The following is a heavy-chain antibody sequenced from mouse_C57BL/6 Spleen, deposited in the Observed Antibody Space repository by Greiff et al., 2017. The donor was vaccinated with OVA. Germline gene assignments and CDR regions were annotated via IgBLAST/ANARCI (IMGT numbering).Heavy chain of an antibody. CDR2: ISYDGSN. CDR1: GYSITSGYY. D-gene: IGHD2-2*01. CDR3: ARGYYGYDGAWFAY. Sequence: EVQLQQSGPGLVKPSQSLSLTCSVTGYSITSGYYWNWIRQFPGNKLEWMGYISYDGSNNYNPSLKNRISITRDTSKNQFFLKLNSVTTEDTATYSCARGYYGYDGAWFAYWGQGTLVTVSA. J-gene: IGHJ3*01. V-gene: IGHV3-6*01.